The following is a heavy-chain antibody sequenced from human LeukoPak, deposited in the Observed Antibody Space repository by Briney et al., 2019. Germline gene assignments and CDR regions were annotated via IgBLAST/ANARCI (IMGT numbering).Heavy chain of an antibody. J-gene: IGHJ4*02. D-gene: IGHD6-13*01. V-gene: IGHV1-69*06. Sequence: ASVKVSCKASGGTFSSYAISWVRQAPGQGLEWMGGIIPIFGTVNYAQKFQGRVTITADKSTSTAYMELSSLRFEDTAVYYCARAGYSSSWYVLYYFDYWGQGTLVTVSS. CDR1: GGTFSSYA. CDR2: IIPIFGTV. CDR3: ARAGYSSSWYVLYYFDY.